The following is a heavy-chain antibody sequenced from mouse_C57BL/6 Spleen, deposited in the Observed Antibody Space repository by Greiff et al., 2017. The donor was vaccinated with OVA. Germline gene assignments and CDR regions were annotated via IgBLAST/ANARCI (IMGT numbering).Heavy chain of an antibody. J-gene: IGHJ3*01. V-gene: IGHV3-6*01. CDR3: AREDYGSGFAY. Sequence: EVKLVESGPGLAKPSQSLSLTCSVTGYSITSGYYWNWIRQFPGNKLEWMGYIRYDGSNNYNPSLKNRISITRGTSKNQFFLKLNSVTTEDTATYYGAREDYGSGFAYWGQGTLVTVSA. CDR2: IRYDGSN. CDR1: GYSITSGYY. D-gene: IGHD1-1*01.